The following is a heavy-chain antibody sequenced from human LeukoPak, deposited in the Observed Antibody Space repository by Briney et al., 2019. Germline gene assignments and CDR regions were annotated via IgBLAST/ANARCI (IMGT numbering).Heavy chain of an antibody. CDR3: ARGDAFHI. J-gene: IGHJ3*02. CDR1: GFIFSGYY. V-gene: IGHV3-11*06. CDR2: ISSSGSYT. Sequence: GGSLRLSCAASGFIFSGYYMSWIRQAPGKGLEWVSHISSSGSYTNYADSVKGRFTISRDNAKNSLYLQMNSLRDEDTAVYYCARGDAFHIWGQGTMVTVSS.